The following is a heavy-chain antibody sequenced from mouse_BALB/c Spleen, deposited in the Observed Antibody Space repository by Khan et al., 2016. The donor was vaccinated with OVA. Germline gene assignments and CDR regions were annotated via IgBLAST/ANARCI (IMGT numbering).Heavy chain of an antibody. Sequence: EVQLQESGPGLVKPSQSLSLTCTVTGYSITSGYAWNWIRQFPGNKLEWMGYISYSGVTRYTPSLKSRISITRDPSKNQFFLQLNSVNTEDTATNYCARGNYYGYYYENWGQGTTLTVSS. CDR2: ISYSGVT. CDR1: GYSITSGYA. V-gene: IGHV3-2*02. CDR3: ARGNYYGYYYEN. D-gene: IGHD1-1*01. J-gene: IGHJ2*01.